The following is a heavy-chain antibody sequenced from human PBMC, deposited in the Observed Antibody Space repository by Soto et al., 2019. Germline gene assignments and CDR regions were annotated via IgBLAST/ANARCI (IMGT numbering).Heavy chain of an antibody. Sequence: GGSLRLSCAAAGFTFITYGMSWVRQAPGKGLEWVSTISGSGGSTYYADSVKGRFTISRDNSKNTLFLEMNSLRAGDTAVYYCAKRETASRAFDYWGQGTLVTVSS. D-gene: IGHD1-26*01. J-gene: IGHJ4*02. CDR2: ISGSGGST. CDR3: AKRETASRAFDY. CDR1: GFTFITYG. V-gene: IGHV3-23*01.